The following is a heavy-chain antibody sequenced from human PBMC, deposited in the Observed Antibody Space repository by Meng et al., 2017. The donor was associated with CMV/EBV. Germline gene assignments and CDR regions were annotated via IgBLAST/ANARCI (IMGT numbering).Heavy chain of an antibody. V-gene: IGHV3-21*01. J-gene: IGHJ4*02. D-gene: IGHD3-3*01. CDR3: ARIHYDSWDGYYRDY. CDR1: GFTFSSYS. Sequence: GESLKISCPASGFTFSSYSMNWVRQAPGKGLEWVSSISSSSSYIYYADSVKGRFTISRDNAKNSLYLQMNSLRAEDTAVYYCARIHYDSWDGYYRDYWGQGALVTVSS. CDR2: ISSSSSYI.